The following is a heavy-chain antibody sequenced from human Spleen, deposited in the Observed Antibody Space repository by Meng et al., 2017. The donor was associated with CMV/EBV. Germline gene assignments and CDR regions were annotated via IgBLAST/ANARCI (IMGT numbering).Heavy chain of an antibody. CDR3: ARDDPKVTTVTTFDY. J-gene: IGHJ4*02. CDR1: GFTFSSYW. Sequence: SGFTFSSYWMHWVRQAPGKGLVWVSRINSDGSSTSYADSVKGRFTISRDNAKNTLYLQMNSLRAEDTAVYYCARDDPKVTTVTTFDYWGQGTLVTVSS. D-gene: IGHD4-17*01. V-gene: IGHV3-74*01. CDR2: INSDGSST.